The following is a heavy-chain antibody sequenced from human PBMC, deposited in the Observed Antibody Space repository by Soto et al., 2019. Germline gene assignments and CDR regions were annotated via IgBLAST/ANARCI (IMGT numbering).Heavy chain of an antibody. D-gene: IGHD3-3*01. CDR1: GFTFRNYD. V-gene: IGHV3-30*18. Sequence: QVQLVESGGGVIQPGRSLRLSCAASGFTFRNYDMHWVRQAPGKGLEWVAVISNDGSNKYYADSVKGRITISRDNSKNTLNLQMDSLRAEDTAVYYCAKAPSHLGYNFYYCYVMDVWGQGTTVTVSS. CDR2: ISNDGSNK. CDR3: AKAPSHLGYNFYYCYVMDV. J-gene: IGHJ6*02.